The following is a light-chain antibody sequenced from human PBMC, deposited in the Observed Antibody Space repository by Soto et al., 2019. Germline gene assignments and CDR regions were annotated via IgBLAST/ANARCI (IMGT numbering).Light chain of an antibody. Sequence: QSVLTQRASVSGAPGQSIPTSCTGTSSDLAIYNYVSWYQQQPGKAPKLMIYQVTNRPSGVSNRFSGSRSGNTASLTISGLQAEDEADYSGSSYTDSSNDVFGTGTKVTVL. J-gene: IGLJ1*01. CDR2: QVT. CDR3: SSYTDSSNDV. V-gene: IGLV2-14*01. CDR1: SSDLAIYNY.